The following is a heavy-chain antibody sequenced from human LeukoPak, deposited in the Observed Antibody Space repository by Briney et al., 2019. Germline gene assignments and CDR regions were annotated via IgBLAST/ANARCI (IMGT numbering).Heavy chain of an antibody. CDR1: GFTFSSYS. J-gene: IGHJ3*02. D-gene: IGHD6-13*01. CDR3: ARDSSKYSSSWFDAFDI. CDR2: ISSSSSYI. Sequence: GGSLRLSCAASGFTFSSYSMNWVRQAPGKGLEWVSSISSSSSYIYYADSVKGRFTISRDNAKNPLYLQMNSLRAEDTAVYYCARDSSKYSSSWFDAFDIWGQGTMVTVSS. V-gene: IGHV3-21*01.